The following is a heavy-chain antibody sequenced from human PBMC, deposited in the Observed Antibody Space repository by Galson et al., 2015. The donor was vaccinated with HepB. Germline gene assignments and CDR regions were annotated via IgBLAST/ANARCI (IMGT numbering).Heavy chain of an antibody. V-gene: IGHV3-30*03. CDR2: ISYDGSNK. J-gene: IGHJ4*02. CDR3: ATGGLWFGELLPALSPYYFDY. Sequence: SGAEVKKPGGSLRLSCAASGFTFSSYGMHWVRQAPGKGLEWVAVISYDGSNKYYADSVKGRFTISRDNSKNTLYLQMNSLRAEDTAVYYCATGGLWFGELLPALSPYYFDYWGQGTLVTVSS. D-gene: IGHD3-10*01. CDR1: GFTFSSYG.